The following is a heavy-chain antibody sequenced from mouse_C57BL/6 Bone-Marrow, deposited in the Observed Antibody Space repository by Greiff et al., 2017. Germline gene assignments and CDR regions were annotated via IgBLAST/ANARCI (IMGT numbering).Heavy chain of an antibody. CDR1: GYTFTDYY. J-gene: IGHJ2*01. Sequence: VQLQQSGPVLVKPGASVKMSCKASGYTFTDYYMNWVKQSHGKSLEWIGVINPYNGGTSYNQKFKGKATLTVDKSSSTAYMELISLTSADSAVYYCAPAYSSPWGQGTTLTVSS. CDR3: APAYSSP. D-gene: IGHD2-10*01. CDR2: INPYNGGT. V-gene: IGHV1-19*01.